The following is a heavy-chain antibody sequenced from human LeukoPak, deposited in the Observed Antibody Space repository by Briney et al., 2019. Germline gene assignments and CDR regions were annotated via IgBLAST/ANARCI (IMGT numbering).Heavy chain of an antibody. CDR3: ATATVTAALDY. CDR1: GDSITGYS. Sequence: PSETLSLTCTVSGDSITGYSWNWIRQPPGEALEWIGYIYYTGSTKYNPSLKSRVTISLDTSKNQFSLKLTSMTAADTAVYFCATATVTAALDYWGQGTLVTVSS. CDR2: IYYTGST. J-gene: IGHJ4*02. D-gene: IGHD4-17*01. V-gene: IGHV4-59*01.